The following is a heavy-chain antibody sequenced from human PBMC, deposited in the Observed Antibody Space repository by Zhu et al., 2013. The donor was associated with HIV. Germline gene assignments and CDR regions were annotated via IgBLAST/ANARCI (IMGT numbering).Heavy chain of an antibody. D-gene: IGHD6-19*01. V-gene: IGHV1-2*02. CDR1: GYTFTGYY. CDR3: ARNNQQWLVMLRGYYYYGMDV. Sequence: QVQLVQSGAEVKKPGASVKVSCKASGYTFTGYYMHWVRQAPGQGLEWMGWINPNSGGTNYAQKFQGRVTMTRDTSISTAYMELSRLRSDDTAVYYCARNNQQWLVMLRGYYYYGMDVWGQGTTVTVSS. J-gene: IGHJ6*02. CDR2: INPNSGGT.